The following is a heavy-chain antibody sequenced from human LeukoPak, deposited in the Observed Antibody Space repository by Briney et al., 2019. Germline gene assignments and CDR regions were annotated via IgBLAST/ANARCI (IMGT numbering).Heavy chain of an antibody. CDR1: GGSFSGYY. CDR2: IYHSGST. D-gene: IGHD3-16*01. J-gene: IGHJ4*02. CDR3: ARGHYVWGAFDY. Sequence: SETLSLTCAVYGGSFSGYYWSWVRQPPGKGLEWIGEIYHSGSTYYNPSLKSRVTISVDTSKNQFSLKLSSVTAADTAVYYCARGHYVWGAFDYWGQGTLVTVSS. V-gene: IGHV4-34*01.